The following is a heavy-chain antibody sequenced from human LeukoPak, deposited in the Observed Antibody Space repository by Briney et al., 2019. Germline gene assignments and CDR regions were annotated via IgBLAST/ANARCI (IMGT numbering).Heavy chain of an antibody. V-gene: IGHV4-38-2*02. J-gene: IGHJ5*02. CDR3: ARDREDYYDSSGYSFDP. CDR1: GFTFSSYS. D-gene: IGHD3-22*01. CDR2: IYHSGST. Sequence: GSLRLSCSASGFTFSSYSMNWVRQAPGKGLEWIGSIYHSGSTYYNPSLKSRVTISVDTSKNQFSLKLSSVTAADTAVYYCARDREDYYDSSGYSFDPWGQGTLVTVSS.